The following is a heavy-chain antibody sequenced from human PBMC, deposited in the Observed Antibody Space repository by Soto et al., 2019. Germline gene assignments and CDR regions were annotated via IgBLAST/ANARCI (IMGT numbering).Heavy chain of an antibody. CDR1: GGSISSSSYY. V-gene: IGHV4-39*01. J-gene: IGHJ5*02. D-gene: IGHD2-2*01. CDR2: IYYSGST. Sequence: SETLSLTCTVSGGSISSSSYYWGWIRQPPGKGLEWIGSIYYSGSTYYNPSLKSRVTISVDTSKNQFSLKLSSVTAADAAVYYCARYCSSTSCPGHNWFDPWGQGTLVTVSS. CDR3: ARYCSSTSCPGHNWFDP.